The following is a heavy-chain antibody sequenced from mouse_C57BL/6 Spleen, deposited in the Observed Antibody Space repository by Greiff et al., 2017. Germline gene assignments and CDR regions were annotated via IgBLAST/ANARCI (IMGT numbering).Heavy chain of an antibody. CDR3: ARPGDYTWFAY. CDR1: GFTFSDYG. D-gene: IGHD2-4*01. Sequence: EVQGVASGGGLVKPGGSLKLSCAASGFTFSDYGMHWVRQAPEKGLEWVAYISSGSSTIYYADTVKGRFTISRDNAKNTLFLQMTSLRSEDTAMYYCARPGDYTWFAYWGQGTLVTVSA. J-gene: IGHJ3*01. V-gene: IGHV5-17*01. CDR2: ISSGSSTI.